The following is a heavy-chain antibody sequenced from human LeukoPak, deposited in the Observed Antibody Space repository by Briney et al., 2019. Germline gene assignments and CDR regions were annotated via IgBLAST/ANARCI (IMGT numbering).Heavy chain of an antibody. V-gene: IGHV3-23*01. J-gene: IGHJ5*02. D-gene: IGHD4-17*01. CDR3: AKSYLGIPTVTTFFSYWFDP. Sequence: PGGSLRLSCAASGFTFSSYAMSWVRQAPGKGLEWVSGISGSGGSTYYADSVKGRFTISRDNSKNTLYLQMNSLRAEDTAVYYFAKSYLGIPTVTTFFSYWFDPWGQGTLVTVSS. CDR2: ISGSGGST. CDR1: GFTFSSYA.